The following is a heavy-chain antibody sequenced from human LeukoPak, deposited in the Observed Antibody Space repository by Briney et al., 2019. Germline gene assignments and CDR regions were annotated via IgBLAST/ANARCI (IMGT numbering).Heavy chain of an antibody. CDR2: ISSSSSTI. D-gene: IGHD3-3*01. CDR1: GFTFSSYS. Sequence: GGSLRLSCAASGFTFSSYSMNWVRQAPGKGLEWVSYISSSSSTIYYADSVKGRFTFSRDNAKNSLCLQMNSLRAEDTAVYYCARDSSGYDFWSGYYTWPKGDAFDIWGQGTMVTVSS. J-gene: IGHJ3*02. CDR3: ARDSSGYDFWSGYYTWPKGDAFDI. V-gene: IGHV3-48*01.